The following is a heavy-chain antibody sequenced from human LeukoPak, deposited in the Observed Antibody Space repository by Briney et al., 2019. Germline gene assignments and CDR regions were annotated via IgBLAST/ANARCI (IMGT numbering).Heavy chain of an antibody. D-gene: IGHD3-22*01. CDR3: ATDYYDSSGCFDY. CDR2: IYYSGST. CDR1: GGSISSGDYY. Sequence: SETLSLTCTVSGGSISSGDYYWSWIRQPPGKGLEWIGYIYYSGSTYYNPSLKSRVTISVDTSKNQFSLKLSSVTAADTAVYYCATDYYDSSGCFDYWGQGTLVTVSS. J-gene: IGHJ4*02. V-gene: IGHV4-30-4*08.